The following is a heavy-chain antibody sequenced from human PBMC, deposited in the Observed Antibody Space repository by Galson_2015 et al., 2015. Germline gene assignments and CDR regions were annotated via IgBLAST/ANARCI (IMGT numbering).Heavy chain of an antibody. CDR1: GYSFTRYW. Sequence: QSGAEVKKPGESLSISCKGSGYSFTRYWIGWVRQMPGKGLEWMGFIYPGVSDTRYSPSFQGQVTISADKSISTAYLQWSSLKASDTAMYYCARHWGGRSSNPNWGMDVWGQGTTVTVSS. CDR2: IYPGVSDT. D-gene: IGHD6-13*01. V-gene: IGHV5-51*01. J-gene: IGHJ6*02. CDR3: ARHWGGRSSNPNWGMDV.